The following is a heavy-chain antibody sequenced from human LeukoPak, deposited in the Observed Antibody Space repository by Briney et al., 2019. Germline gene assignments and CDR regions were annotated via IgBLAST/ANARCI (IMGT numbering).Heavy chain of an antibody. J-gene: IGHJ4*02. V-gene: IGHV4-39*07. CDR2: IYYSGST. D-gene: IGHD3-9*01. CDR1: GGSISSSSYY. Sequence: SETLSLTCTVSGGSISSSSYYWGWIRQPPGKGLEWIGSIYYSGSTYYNPSLKSRVTISVDTSKNQFSPKLSSVTAADTAVYYCARSPAGYDILTGYYPAYFDYWGQGTLVTVSS. CDR3: ARSPAGYDILTGYYPAYFDY.